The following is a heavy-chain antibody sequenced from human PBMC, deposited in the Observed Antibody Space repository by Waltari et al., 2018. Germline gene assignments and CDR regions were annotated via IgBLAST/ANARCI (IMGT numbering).Heavy chain of an antibody. D-gene: IGHD1-1*01. CDR3: ATANILGIGTFDY. J-gene: IGHJ4*02. V-gene: IGHV1-2*06. CDR2: INPKSGDA. Sequence: QVKLVQSGAEVKKPGASVRVSCNASGYTFTKYYIPLVRQAPGQGLEWMGRINPKSGDANYTQPFQGRVIMTRDTSINTAYLEVTGLTSDDTAIFYCATANILGIGTFDYWGQGTLVSVSS. CDR1: GYTFTKYY.